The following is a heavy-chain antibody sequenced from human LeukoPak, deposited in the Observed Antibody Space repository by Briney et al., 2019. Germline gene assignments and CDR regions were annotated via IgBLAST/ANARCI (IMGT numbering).Heavy chain of an antibody. CDR2: ISGSGNGT. Sequence: GGSLRLSCTASGFTFRTYAMNWVRQAPGKGLEWLSGISGSGNGTYYADSVKGRFIISRDNSKSMVYLQMNSLTVEDTATYYCAKRTMSAFDSWGQGTLLIVSS. CDR3: AKRTMSAFDS. J-gene: IGHJ4*02. V-gene: IGHV3-23*01. CDR1: GFTFRTYA.